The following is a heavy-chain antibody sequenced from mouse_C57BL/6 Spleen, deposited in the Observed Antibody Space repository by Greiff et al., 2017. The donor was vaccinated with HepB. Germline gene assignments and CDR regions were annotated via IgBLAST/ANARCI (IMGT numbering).Heavy chain of an antibody. CDR1: GYAFTNYL. J-gene: IGHJ2*01. Sequence: VQRVESGAELVRPGTSVKVSCKASGYAFTNYLIEWVKQRPGQGLEWIGVINPGSGGTNYNEKFKGKATLTADKSSSTAYMQLSSLTSEDSAVYFCARGNPYYFDYWGQGTTLTVSS. D-gene: IGHD2-1*01. CDR3: ARGNPYYFDY. CDR2: INPGSGGT. V-gene: IGHV1-54*01.